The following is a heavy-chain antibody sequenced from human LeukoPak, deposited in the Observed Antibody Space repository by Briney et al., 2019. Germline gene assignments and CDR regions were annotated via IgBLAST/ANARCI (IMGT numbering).Heavy chain of an antibody. CDR3: ARHNYGYDY. J-gene: IGHJ4*02. CDR1: GFTFRSYW. V-gene: IGHV3-74*01. Sequence: PGGSLRLSCAASGFTFRSYWMHWVRQAPGKGLVWVSHIHSDGSSTSYGDSVQGRFAISRDNAKNTLYLQMNSLRAEDTAVYYCARHNYGYDYWGQGTLVTVSS. CDR2: IHSDGSST. D-gene: IGHD3-10*01.